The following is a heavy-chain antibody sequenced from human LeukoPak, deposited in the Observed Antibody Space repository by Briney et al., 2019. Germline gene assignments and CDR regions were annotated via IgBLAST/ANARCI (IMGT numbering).Heavy chain of an antibody. CDR1: GFTVSSNS. CDR2: IYSDNT. CDR3: AKVGLLGRYVYYYMDL. Sequence: GGSLRLSCTVSGFTVSSNSMSWVRQAPGKGLEWVSFIYSDNTHYSDSVKGRFTISRDNSKNTLYLQMNSLRPEDTAVYYCAKVGLLGRYVYYYMDLWGKGTTVTVSS. J-gene: IGHJ6*03. D-gene: IGHD2-2*01. V-gene: IGHV3-66*03.